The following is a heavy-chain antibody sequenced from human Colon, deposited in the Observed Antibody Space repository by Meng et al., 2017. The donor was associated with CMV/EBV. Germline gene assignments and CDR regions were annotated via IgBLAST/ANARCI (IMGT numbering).Heavy chain of an antibody. V-gene: IGHV3-7*01. Sequence: GESLKISCAASGFTFSSYWMSWVRQAPGKGLEWVANIKQDGSEKYYVDSVKGRFTISRDNAKNSLYLQMNSLRAGDTAVYYCARSDYDFWSGYLGYFDYWGQGTLVTVSS. CDR2: IKQDGSEK. D-gene: IGHD3-3*01. CDR1: GFTFSSYW. J-gene: IGHJ4*02. CDR3: ARSDYDFWSGYLGYFDY.